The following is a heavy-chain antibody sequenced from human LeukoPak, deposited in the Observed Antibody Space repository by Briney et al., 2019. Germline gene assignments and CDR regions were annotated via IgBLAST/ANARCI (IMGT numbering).Heavy chain of an antibody. V-gene: IGHV4-38-2*02. D-gene: IGHD5-18*01. Sequence: SETLSLTCAVSGYSISSGYYWGCIRQPPGKGLEWIGSIYHSGRTYYNPSLKSRVTISVDTSKNQFSLKLSSVTAADTAVYYCARDLRGYSYGPWFDPWGQGTLVTVSS. CDR3: ARDLRGYSYGPWFDP. J-gene: IGHJ5*02. CDR1: GYSISSGYY. CDR2: IYHSGRT.